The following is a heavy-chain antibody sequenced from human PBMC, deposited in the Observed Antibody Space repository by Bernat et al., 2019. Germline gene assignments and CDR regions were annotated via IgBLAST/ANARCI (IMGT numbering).Heavy chain of an antibody. D-gene: IGHD3-10*01. CDR2: IKQVGSEN. V-gene: IGHV3-7*03. J-gene: IGHJ3*02. Sequence: EVQLVESGGGLVQPGGSLRLSCAASGITFSTYWMSWVRQAPGWGLEWVANIKQVGSENYYVDSVKGRFTISRDSAKNSLYLRMNSLRVEDTAVYYCARGRNYGSGSYYNVPDAFDIWGQGTMVTVSS. CDR3: ARGRNYGSGSYYNVPDAFDI. CDR1: GITFSTYW.